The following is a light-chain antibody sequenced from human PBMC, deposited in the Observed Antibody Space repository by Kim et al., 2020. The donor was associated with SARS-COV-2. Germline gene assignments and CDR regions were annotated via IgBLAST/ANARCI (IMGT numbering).Light chain of an antibody. V-gene: IGKV1-33*01. CDR1: QDISNY. CDR3: QQYDDFPLD. CDR2: DAS. J-gene: IGKJ4*01. Sequence: DIQMTQSPSSLSASVGDRVTITCQASQDISNYLNWHQQKPGKAPKLLIYDASNLETGVPSRFSGSGSGTDFIFTISSLQPEDFATYYCQQYDDFPLDFGGGTKVDIK.